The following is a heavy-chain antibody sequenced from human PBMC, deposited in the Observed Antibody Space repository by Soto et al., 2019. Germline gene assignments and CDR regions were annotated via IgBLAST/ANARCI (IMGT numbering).Heavy chain of an antibody. CDR2: ISPGSRYP. CDR1: GFTFGDSY. Sequence: PXGSLILSCAVSGFTFGDSYMSWIRQAPGKGLEWLSYISPGSRYPAYADSVKGRFTISRDNAKRSLYLQMMSLTAEDTAIYYCVRGGGGGLFDPWGQGTMVTVSS. D-gene: IGHD2-15*01. CDR3: VRGGGGGLFDP. V-gene: IGHV3-11*06. J-gene: IGHJ5*02.